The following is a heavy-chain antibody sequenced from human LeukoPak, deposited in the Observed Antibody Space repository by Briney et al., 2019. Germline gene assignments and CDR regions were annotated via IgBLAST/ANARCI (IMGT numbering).Heavy chain of an antibody. J-gene: IGHJ5*02. D-gene: IGHD3-10*01. CDR1: GYTFTSYY. V-gene: IGHV1-46*01. Sequence: ASVKVSCKASGYTFTSYYMHWVRQAPGQGLEWMGIINPSGGSTSYAQKFQGRVTMTRDTSTSTVYRELSSLRSEDTAVYYCARALLWFGELTPWGQGTLVTVSS. CDR2: INPSGGST. CDR3: ARALLWFGELTP.